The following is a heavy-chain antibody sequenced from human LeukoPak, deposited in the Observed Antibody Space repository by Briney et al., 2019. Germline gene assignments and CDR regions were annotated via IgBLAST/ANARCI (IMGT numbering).Heavy chain of an antibody. V-gene: IGHV3-23*01. Sequence: GGSLRLSCAASGLTLSSFAMSWGRQAPGKGLEWVSTIRGSGGSTYYADSVQGRFTISRDNSKNTLYLQMNSVRAEDTAVYYCAKDSAVAPTRLYYFDYWGQGTLVTVSS. CDR3: AKDSAVAPTRLYYFDY. CDR1: GLTLSSFA. J-gene: IGHJ4*02. CDR2: IRGSGGST. D-gene: IGHD6-19*01.